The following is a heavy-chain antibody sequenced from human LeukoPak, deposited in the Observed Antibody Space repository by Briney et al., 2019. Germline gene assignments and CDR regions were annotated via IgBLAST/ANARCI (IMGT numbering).Heavy chain of an antibody. J-gene: IGHJ4*02. D-gene: IGHD3-22*01. CDR2: ISGYNGNT. CDR3: ARDNYYDSSFNY. Sequence: ASVKVSCKASGYTFTSYGISWVRQAPGQGLEWMGWISGYNGNTNYAQKLQGRVTMTTDTSTSTAYMELSSLRSEDTAVYYCARDNYYDSSFNYWGQGTLVTVSS. CDR1: GYTFTSYG. V-gene: IGHV1-18*01.